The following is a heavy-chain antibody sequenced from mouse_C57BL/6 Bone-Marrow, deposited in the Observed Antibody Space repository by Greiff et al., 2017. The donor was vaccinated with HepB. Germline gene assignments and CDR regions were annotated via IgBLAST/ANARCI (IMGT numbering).Heavy chain of an antibody. CDR3: ARSSRGYAMDY. J-gene: IGHJ4*01. D-gene: IGHD1-1*01. CDR1: GYTFTSYW. Sequence: VQLQQSGAELVKPGASVKLSCKASGYTFTSYWMHWVKQRPGQGLEWIGMIHPNSGSTNYNEKFKSKATLTVDKSSSTAYMQLSSLTSEDSAVYYCARSSRGYAMDYWGQGTSVTVSS. V-gene: IGHV1-64*01. CDR2: IHPNSGST.